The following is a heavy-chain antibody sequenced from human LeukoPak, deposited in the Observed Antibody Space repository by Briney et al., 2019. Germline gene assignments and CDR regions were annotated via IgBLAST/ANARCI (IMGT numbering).Heavy chain of an antibody. Sequence: GGSLRLSCAASGFTFSSYSMNWARQAPGKGLEWVSSISSSSYIYYADSVKGRFTISRDNAKNSLYLQMNSLRAEDTAVYYCARDSGRSATFTIFGVVTPNWFDPWGQGTLVTVSS. J-gene: IGHJ5*02. CDR3: ARDSGRSATFTIFGVVTPNWFDP. CDR1: GFTFSSYS. CDR2: ISSSSYI. V-gene: IGHV3-21*01. D-gene: IGHD3-3*01.